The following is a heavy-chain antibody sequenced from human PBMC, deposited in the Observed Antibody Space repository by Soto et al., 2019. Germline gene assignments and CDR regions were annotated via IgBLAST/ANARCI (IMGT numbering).Heavy chain of an antibody. CDR1: GFTFSSSA. V-gene: IGHV3-23*01. J-gene: IGHJ4*02. CDR2: VSANGQGI. Sequence: EVQLLESGGGLVQPGGSLRLSCAASGFTFSSSAISWVGQAPGKGLEWVSAVSANGQGIYYADSVRGRFTMSRDNSKKTVFLHMDSLSAEETAVYYCAKDRHYPRDYFHYWGQVNLVTVSS. CDR3: AKDRHYPRDYFHY. D-gene: IGHD3-10*01.